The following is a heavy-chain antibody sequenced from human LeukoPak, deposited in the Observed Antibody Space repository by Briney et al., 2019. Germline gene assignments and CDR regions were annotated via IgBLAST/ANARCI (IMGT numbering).Heavy chain of an antibody. CDR1: CGSMSNIYY. D-gene: IGHD2-21*01. V-gene: IGHV4-39*01. CDR2: ILYSGIT. Sequence: SETLSLTCNVSCGSMSNIYYRGWIRQPPGKGLEWIGTILYSGITYYIPSLRSRVTIAIDTSKSQFSLKLTSVTAADTAVYYCARQSFAPFQVAPETPIVSWGQGTLVTVSS. J-gene: IGHJ5*02. CDR3: ARQSFAPFQVAPETPIVS.